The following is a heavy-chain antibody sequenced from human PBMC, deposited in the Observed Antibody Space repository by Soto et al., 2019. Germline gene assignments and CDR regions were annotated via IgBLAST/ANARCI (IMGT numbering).Heavy chain of an antibody. V-gene: IGHV3-30*18. CDR2: ISYDGSNK. Sequence: GGSLRLSCAASGFTFSSYGMHWVRQAPGKGLEWVAVISYDGSNKYYADSVKGRFTISRDNSKNTLYLQMNSLRAEDTAVYYCAKDMRRLYYYYYGMGVWGQGTTVTVSS. CDR1: GFTFSSYG. D-gene: IGHD3-16*01. J-gene: IGHJ6*02. CDR3: AKDMRRLYYYYYGMGV.